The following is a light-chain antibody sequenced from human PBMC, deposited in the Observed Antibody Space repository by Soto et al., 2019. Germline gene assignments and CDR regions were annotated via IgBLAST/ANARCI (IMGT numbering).Light chain of an antibody. CDR2: DAS. Sequence: EIVLTQSPATLSLSPGETATLSCRASQSVSSSLAWYQQKPGQTPRLLIYDASNRATGIPARFSGSGSGTDFPRTGSILAPEDFAVYYCQHRSSWPLTFGGGTKVEIK. V-gene: IGKV3-11*01. J-gene: IGKJ4*01. CDR1: QSVSSS. CDR3: QHRSSWPLT.